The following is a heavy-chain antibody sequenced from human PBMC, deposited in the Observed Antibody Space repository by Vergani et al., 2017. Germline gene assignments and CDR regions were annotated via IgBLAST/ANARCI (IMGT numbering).Heavy chain of an antibody. J-gene: IGHJ3*02. D-gene: IGHD1-1*01. CDR2: ISGSGVSA. V-gene: IGHV3-23*04. Sequence: EVQLVESGGGVIQPGGSVRLSCAASGFTFSACPMTWVRQAPGKGLEWVSGISGSGVSAYYTDSVKGRFTISRDNSKNTLYLQMNSLRAEDTAVYYCARDRDWNGYAFDIWGQGTMVTVSS. CDR3: ARDRDWNGYAFDI. CDR1: GFTFSACP.